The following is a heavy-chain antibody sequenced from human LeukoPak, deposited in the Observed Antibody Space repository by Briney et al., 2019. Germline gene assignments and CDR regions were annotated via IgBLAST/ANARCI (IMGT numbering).Heavy chain of an antibody. CDR2: MFYGGTT. J-gene: IGHJ2*01. D-gene: IGHD4-23*01. CDR1: GDSLSRSS. V-gene: IGHV4-59*08. Sequence: PSETLSLTCTVSGDSLSRSSWSWIRQSPGGGLGWIGYMFYGGTTNYNPSLKGRVTMSMVTSKDQFSLSLSSVTAADTAVYFCVRHWVHDFGGSDWYFDLWGRGTLVTVSS. CDR3: VRHWVHDFGGSDWYFDL.